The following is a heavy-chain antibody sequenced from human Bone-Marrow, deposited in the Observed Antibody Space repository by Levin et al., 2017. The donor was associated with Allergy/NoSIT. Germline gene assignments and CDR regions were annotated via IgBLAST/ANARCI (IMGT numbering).Heavy chain of an antibody. D-gene: IGHD5-18*01. J-gene: IGHJ4*02. CDR3: ARVDTAMVFDY. CDR2: IIPIFGTA. CDR1: GGTFSSYA. Sequence: KISCKASGGTFSSYAISWVRQAPGQGLEWMGGIIPIFGTANYAQKFQGRVTITADKSTSTAYMELSSLRSEDTAVYYCARVDTAMVFDYWGQGTLVTVSS. V-gene: IGHV1-69*06.